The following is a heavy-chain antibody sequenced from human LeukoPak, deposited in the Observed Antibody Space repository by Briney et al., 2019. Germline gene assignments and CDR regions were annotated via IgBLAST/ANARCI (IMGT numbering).Heavy chain of an antibody. V-gene: IGHV4-4*09. D-gene: IGHD3-3*01. J-gene: IGHJ5*02. CDR2: IYTSGST. Sequence: SETLSLTCTVSGGSISSYYRSWIRQPPGKGLEWIGYIYTSGSTNYNPSLKSRVTISVDTSKNQFSLKLSSVTAADTAVYYCARNPFWSGYPNWFDPWGQGTLVTVSS. CDR3: ARNPFWSGYPNWFDP. CDR1: GGSISSYY.